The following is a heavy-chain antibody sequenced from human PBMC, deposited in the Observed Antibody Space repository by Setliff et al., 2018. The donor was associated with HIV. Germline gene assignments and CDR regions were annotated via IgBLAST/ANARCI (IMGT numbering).Heavy chain of an antibody. Sequence: GGSLRLSCAASGFTFSSYGMHWVRQAPGKGLEWVAFIRYDGSNKYYADSVKGRFTISRDNSKNTLYLQMNSLRAEDTAVYYCAKDRYYDSSGSPFDYWGQGTLFTVSS. J-gene: IGHJ4*02. CDR1: GFTFSSYG. D-gene: IGHD3-22*01. V-gene: IGHV3-30*02. CDR3: AKDRYYDSSGSPFDY. CDR2: IRYDGSNK.